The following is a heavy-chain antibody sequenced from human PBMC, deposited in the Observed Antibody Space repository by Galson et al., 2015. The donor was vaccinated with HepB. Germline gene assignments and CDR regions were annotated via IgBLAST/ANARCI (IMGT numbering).Heavy chain of an antibody. Sequence: LSLTCTVSGGSISSYYWNWIRQPAGKGLEWIGRIYTSGSTNYNPSLKSRLTMSVDTSKNQFSLKLSSVTAADTAVYYCARYIAAAGTDAFDIWGQGTMVTVSS. J-gene: IGHJ3*02. CDR1: GGSISSYY. CDR3: ARYIAAAGTDAFDI. D-gene: IGHD6-13*01. V-gene: IGHV4-4*07. CDR2: IYTSGST.